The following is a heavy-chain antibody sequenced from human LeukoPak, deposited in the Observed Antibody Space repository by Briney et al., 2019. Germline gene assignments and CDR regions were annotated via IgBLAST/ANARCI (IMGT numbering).Heavy chain of an antibody. D-gene: IGHD2-21*01. J-gene: IGHJ4*02. V-gene: IGHV4-4*09. CDR1: SGSISSDY. CDR2: VHASGST. CDR3: ARRLRGDYFDY. Sequence: PSETLSLTCTVSSGSISSDYWSWIRQPPGKGLEWIGYVHASGSTNYHPSLKSRVTISVDTSKNQFSLKLSSVTAADTAVYYCARRLRGDYFDYWGQGILVTASS.